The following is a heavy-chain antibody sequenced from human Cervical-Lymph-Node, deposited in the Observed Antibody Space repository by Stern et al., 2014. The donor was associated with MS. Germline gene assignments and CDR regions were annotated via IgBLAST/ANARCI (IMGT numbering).Heavy chain of an antibody. J-gene: IGHJ4*02. CDR3: ARDGMTAATYYFDF. V-gene: IGHV1-46*01. CDR2: INPSGGRT. CDR1: GYSFTSYY. Sequence: QLVQSGAEVKKPGASVKVSCKASGYSFTSYYMHWVRQAPGQGLEWMGIINPSGGRTNFAQKFQDRVTMTRDTSTSTVYMSSLRSEDTALYYCARDGMTAATYYFDFWGQGTVVTVSS. D-gene: IGHD6-13*01.